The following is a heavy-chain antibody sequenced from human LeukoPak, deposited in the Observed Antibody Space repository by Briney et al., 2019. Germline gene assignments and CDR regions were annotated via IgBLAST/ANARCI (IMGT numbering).Heavy chain of an antibody. CDR3: TRQSGNSSWYNDWFDP. V-gene: IGHV3-73*01. D-gene: IGHD6-13*01. CDR2: IRGKANNYAT. J-gene: IGHJ5*02. CDR1: GFTFSGFG. Sequence: GGSLRLSCAASGFTFSGFGIHWVRQASGRGLEWVGRIRGKANNYATAFAASVKGRFTISRDDSKNTAYLQMNSLETEDTAVYYCTRQSGNSSWYNDWFDPWGQGTLVTVSS.